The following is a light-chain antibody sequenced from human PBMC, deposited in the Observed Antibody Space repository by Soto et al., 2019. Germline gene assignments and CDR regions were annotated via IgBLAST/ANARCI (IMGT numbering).Light chain of an antibody. J-gene: IGLJ1*01. CDR2: DVS. CDR1: STDIGRYNY. Sequence: QSVLTQPASVSGSPGQSITISCSGTSTDIGRYNYVSWYQQYPGKAPKLMIYDVSNRPSGVSNRFSGSKSGNTASLTISGLQAEDEADYYCSSHSSSNTPYVFGTGTKVTVL. CDR3: SSHSSSNTPYV. V-gene: IGLV2-14*03.